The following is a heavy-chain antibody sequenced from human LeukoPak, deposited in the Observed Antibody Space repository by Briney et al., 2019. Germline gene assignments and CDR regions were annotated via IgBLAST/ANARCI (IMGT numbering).Heavy chain of an antibody. CDR2: INHSGST. V-gene: IGHV4-34*01. Sequence: SETLSLTCAVYGGSFSGYYWSWIRQPPGRGLEWIGEINHSGSTNYSPSLKSRVTISVDTSKNQFSLKLSSVTAADTAVYYCARPQSDIAVANGDYWGQGTLVTVSS. J-gene: IGHJ4*02. CDR1: GGSFSGYY. D-gene: IGHD6-19*01. CDR3: ARPQSDIAVANGDY.